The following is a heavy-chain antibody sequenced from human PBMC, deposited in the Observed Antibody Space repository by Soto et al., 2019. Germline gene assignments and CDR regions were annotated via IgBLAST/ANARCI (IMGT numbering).Heavy chain of an antibody. J-gene: IGHJ4*02. CDR1: GFMFSNHG. V-gene: IGHV3-33*01. CDR3: VRVDNWNDEASVY. Sequence: GGSLRLSCAASGFMFSNHGMHWVRQAPGKGLEWVAVIWSDGNNRYYADSVKGRFTISRDNSKNTVYLQMNSLRAEDTAVYYCVRVDNWNDEASVYWCQGTLVTVSS. D-gene: IGHD1-1*01. CDR2: IWSDGNNR.